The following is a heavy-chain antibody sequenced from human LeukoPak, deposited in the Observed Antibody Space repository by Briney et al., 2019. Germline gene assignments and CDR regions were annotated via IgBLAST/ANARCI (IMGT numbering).Heavy chain of an antibody. D-gene: IGHD3-3*01. CDR3: ARDLRADERLFGY. CDR1: GYTFPSYF. J-gene: IGHJ4*02. CDR2: IIPIFGTA. V-gene: IGHV1-69*13. Sequence: SVKVSCKASGYTFPSYFMHWVRQAPGQGLEWMGGIIPIFGTANYAQKFQGRVTITADESTSTAYMELSSLRSEDTAVYYCARDLRADERLFGYWGQGTLVTVSS.